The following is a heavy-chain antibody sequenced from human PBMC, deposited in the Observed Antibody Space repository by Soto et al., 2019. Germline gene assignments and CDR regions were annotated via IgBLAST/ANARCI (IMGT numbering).Heavy chain of an antibody. D-gene: IGHD2-21*02. V-gene: IGHV3-30*18. CDR3: VKAAVAHCGGDCYSDD. J-gene: IGHJ1*01. CDR1: GFTFSTYF. CDR2: ISYDGSNK. Sequence: QVQLVESGGGVVQPGRSLRLSCAASGFTFSTYFMHWVRQAPGKGLEWMATISYDGSNKHYAESVRGRFTISRDNSNNTLFLQMNSPRPEDTAVYYCVKAAVAHCGGDCYSDDWGQGTLVTVSS.